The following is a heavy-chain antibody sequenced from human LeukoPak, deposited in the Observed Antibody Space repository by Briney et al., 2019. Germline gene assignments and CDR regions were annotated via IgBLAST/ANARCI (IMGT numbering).Heavy chain of an antibody. V-gene: IGHV3-23*01. D-gene: IGHD2-2*01. CDR1: GCTFSDYA. Sequence: TGGSLGLSCAVSGCTFSDYAMTWVRQAPGKGLEWVSTISDSGRSTYYSDSVMGRFTISRDNSKNTLHLQMSSLRAEDTAVYYCAKDGRSSTPGYWGQGTLVTVSS. J-gene: IGHJ4*02. CDR2: ISDSGRST. CDR3: AKDGRSSTPGY.